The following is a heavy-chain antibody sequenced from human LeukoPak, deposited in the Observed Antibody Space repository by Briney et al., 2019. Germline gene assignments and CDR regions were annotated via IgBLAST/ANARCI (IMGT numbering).Heavy chain of an antibody. V-gene: IGHV4-39*07. CDR3: ARATFEDSSSWYYFDY. Sequence: PSETLSLTCTVSGGSISSSRYYWGWIRQPPGKGLEWIGSIYYSGSTYYNPSLKSRITISVDTSKNQFSLKLNSVTAADTAVYYCARATFEDSSSWYYFDYWGQGTLVTVSS. D-gene: IGHD6-13*01. J-gene: IGHJ4*02. CDR2: IYYSGST. CDR1: GGSISSSRYY.